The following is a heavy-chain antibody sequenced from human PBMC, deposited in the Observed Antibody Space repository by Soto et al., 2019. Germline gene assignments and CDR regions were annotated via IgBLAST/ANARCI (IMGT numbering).Heavy chain of an antibody. CDR2: IWYDGSNK. CDR1: GFTFSSYG. V-gene: IGHV3-33*01. Sequence: GGSLRLSCAASGFTFSSYGMHWVRQAPGKGLEWVAVIWYDGSNKYYADSVKGRFTISRDNSKNTLYLQMNSLRAEDTAVYYCARDRGAAAGSVFDYWGQGTLVTVSS. CDR3: ARDRGAAAGSVFDY. D-gene: IGHD6-13*01. J-gene: IGHJ4*02.